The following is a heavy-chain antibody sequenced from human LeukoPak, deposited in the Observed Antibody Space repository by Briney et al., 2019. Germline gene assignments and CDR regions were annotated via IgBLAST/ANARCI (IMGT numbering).Heavy chain of an antibody. J-gene: IGHJ3*02. CDR3: ARGWFGELFYKYAFDI. D-gene: IGHD3-10*01. Sequence: QPGGSLRLSCAASGFTFSSYAMHWVRQAPGKGLEYVSAISSNGGSTYYANSVKGRFTISRDNSKSTLYLQMGSLRAEDMAVYYCARGWFGELFYKYAFDIWGQGTMVTVSS. CDR2: ISSNGGST. V-gene: IGHV3-64*01. CDR1: GFTFSSYA.